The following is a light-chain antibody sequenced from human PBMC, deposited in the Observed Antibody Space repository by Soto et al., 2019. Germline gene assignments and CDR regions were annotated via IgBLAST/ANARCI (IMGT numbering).Light chain of an antibody. J-gene: IGLJ1*01. CDR3: CSYAGTYYV. CDR2: AVN. V-gene: IGLV2-8*01. CDR1: SSDVGGYNY. Sequence: QSALNQPPSASGSPGQSVTISCTGTSSDVGGYNYVSWYQQHPGKAPKIMIYAVNKRAAGVPDRFWGSKSGNTASLTISGLQPEDEAEYHCCSYAGTYYVFGTGTKLTVL.